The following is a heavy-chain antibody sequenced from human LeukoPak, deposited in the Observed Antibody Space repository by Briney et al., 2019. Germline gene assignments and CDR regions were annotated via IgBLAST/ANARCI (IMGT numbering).Heavy chain of an antibody. CDR2: IPYSGNA. CDR1: GGSASSSKYL. D-gene: IGHD2-8*01. Sequence: PSETLSLTCAVSGGSASSSKYLWGWIRQPPGKELEWIGSIPYSGNADYNPSLRSRVALSVDTSKDQFSLKLTSVTAADSAVYYCAGLGVMVLVYQFESWGQGTPVTVSS. CDR3: AGLGVMVLVYQFES. V-gene: IGHV4-39*07. J-gene: IGHJ4*02.